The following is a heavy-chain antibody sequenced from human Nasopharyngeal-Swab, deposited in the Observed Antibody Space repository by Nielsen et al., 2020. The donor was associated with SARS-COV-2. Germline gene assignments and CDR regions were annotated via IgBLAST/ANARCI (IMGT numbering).Heavy chain of an antibody. D-gene: IGHD3-10*01. Sequence: WIRQPPGKGLEYVSAISSNGGSTYYADSVKGRFTISRDNSKNTLYHQMSSLRAEDTAVYYCVKVPYGSGSYPSYYFDYWGQGTLVTVSS. J-gene: IGHJ4*02. CDR3: VKVPYGSGSYPSYYFDY. CDR2: ISSNGGST. V-gene: IGHV3-64D*06.